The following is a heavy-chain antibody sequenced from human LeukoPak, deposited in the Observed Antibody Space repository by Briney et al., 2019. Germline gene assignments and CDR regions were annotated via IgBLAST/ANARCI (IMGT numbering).Heavy chain of an antibody. CDR3: ARDLGLYDYGGNTDF. V-gene: IGHV3-48*04. CDR2: VSSSRTI. CDR1: GFIFNTYS. Sequence: GGSLRLSCTASGFIFNTYSMNWVRQAPGKGLEWVSYVSSSRTIYYADSVKGRFTISRDNAKNSLYLQMNSLRAEDTAVYYCARDLGLYDYGGNTDFWGQGTLVTVSS. D-gene: IGHD4-23*01. J-gene: IGHJ4*02.